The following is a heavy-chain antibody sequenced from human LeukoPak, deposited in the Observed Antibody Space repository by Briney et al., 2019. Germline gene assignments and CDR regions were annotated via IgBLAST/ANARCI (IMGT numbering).Heavy chain of an antibody. CDR3: ARLAKRGYCSGGSCYHFDY. CDR1: GGSISSYY. Sequence: SETLSLTCTVSGGSISSYYWSWIRQPPGKGLEWIGYIYYSGSHNYNPSLKSRVTISVDTSKNQFSLKLSSVTAADTAVYYCARLAKRGYCSGGSCYHFDYWGQGTLVTVSS. CDR2: IYYSGSH. V-gene: IGHV4-59*08. J-gene: IGHJ4*02. D-gene: IGHD2-15*01.